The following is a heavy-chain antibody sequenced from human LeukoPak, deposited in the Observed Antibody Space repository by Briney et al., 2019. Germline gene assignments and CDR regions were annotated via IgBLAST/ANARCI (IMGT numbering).Heavy chain of an antibody. V-gene: IGHV3-23*01. D-gene: IGHD6-13*01. Sequence: PGGSLRLSCAASGFTFSSYAMSWVRQAPGKGLEWVSAISGSGGSTYYADSVKGRFTISRDNSKNTLYLQMNSLRAEDTAVYYCAKERVTGYSTTWYLRGFDYWGQGTLVTVSS. J-gene: IGHJ4*02. CDR1: GFTFSSYA. CDR3: AKERVTGYSTTWYLRGFDY. CDR2: ISGSGGST.